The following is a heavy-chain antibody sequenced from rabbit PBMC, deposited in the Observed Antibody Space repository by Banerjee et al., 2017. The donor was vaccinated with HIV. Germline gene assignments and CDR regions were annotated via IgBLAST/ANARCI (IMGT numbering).Heavy chain of an antibody. J-gene: IGHJ4*01. CDR1: GFTISSSYW. D-gene: IGHD4-2*01. CDR3: ARSDAGDDNYAWNL. Sequence: QEQLEESGGDLVKPEGSLTLTCTASGFTISSSYWICWVRQAPGKGLEWIACIYAGSSGSTYYASWAKGRFTISKTSSTTVTLQMTSLTAADTATYFCARSDAGDDNYAWNLWGQGTLVTVS. CDR2: IYAGSSGST. V-gene: IGHV1S45*01.